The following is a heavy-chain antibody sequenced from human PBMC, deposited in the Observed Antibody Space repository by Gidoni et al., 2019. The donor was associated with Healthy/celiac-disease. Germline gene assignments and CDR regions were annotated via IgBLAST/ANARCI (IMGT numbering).Heavy chain of an antibody. J-gene: IGHJ2*01. CDR3: AHILTPKNWGTWYFDL. CDR2: IYWDDDK. V-gene: IGHV2-5*02. Sequence: QITLKESGPTLVKPTQTLTLTCTFSGFSLSTSRVGVGWIRQPPGKALEWLALIYWDDDKRYSPSLKSRLTITKDTSKNQVVLTMTNMDPVDTATYYCAHILTPKNWGTWYFDLWGRGTLVTVSS. CDR1: GFSLSTSRVG. D-gene: IGHD7-27*01.